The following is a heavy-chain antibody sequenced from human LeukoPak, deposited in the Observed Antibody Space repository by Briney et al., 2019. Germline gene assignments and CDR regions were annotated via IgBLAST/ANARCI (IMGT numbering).Heavy chain of an antibody. CDR2: ISYDGSNK. Sequence: TGGSLRLSCAASGFTFSSYAMHWVRQAPGKGLEWVAVISYDGSNKYYADSVKGRFTISRDNSKNTLYLQMNSLRAEDTALYFCAKKAQYNGNYPLDYWGQGTLVTVSS. CDR3: AKKAQYNGNYPLDY. J-gene: IGHJ4*02. D-gene: IGHD1-26*01. V-gene: IGHV3-30*04. CDR1: GFTFSSYA.